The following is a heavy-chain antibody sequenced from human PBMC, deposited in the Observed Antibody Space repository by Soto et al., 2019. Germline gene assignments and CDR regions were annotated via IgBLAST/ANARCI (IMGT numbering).Heavy chain of an antibody. Sequence: GESLKISCKGSGFSFTTFWIGWVRQMPGKALEWMGVIYPGESNVRYSPSFQGQVTISDDKSTSTVYLQWSRLGASDSAIYYCARAPNNVNWFPEAFDVWGQGTKVTVSS. J-gene: IGHJ3*01. CDR3: ARAPNNVNWFPEAFDV. CDR2: IYPGESNV. CDR1: GFSFTTFW. D-gene: IGHD3-9*01. V-gene: IGHV5-51*01.